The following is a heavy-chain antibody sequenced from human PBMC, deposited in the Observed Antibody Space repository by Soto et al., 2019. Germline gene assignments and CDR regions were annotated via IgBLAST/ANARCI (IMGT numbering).Heavy chain of an antibody. V-gene: IGHV4-4*02. CDR1: GGSISSSNW. Sequence: SETLSLTCAVSGGSISSSNWWSWVRQPPGKGLEWIGEIYHSGSTNYNPSLKSRVTISVDKSKNQFSLKLSSVTAADTAVYYCARLGTHIAAAGIGVDYWGQGTLVTVS. CDR3: ARLGTHIAAAGIGVDY. CDR2: IYHSGST. J-gene: IGHJ4*02. D-gene: IGHD6-13*01.